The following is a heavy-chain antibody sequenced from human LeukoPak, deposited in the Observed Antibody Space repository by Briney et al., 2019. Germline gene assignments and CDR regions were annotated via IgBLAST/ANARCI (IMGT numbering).Heavy chain of an antibody. Sequence: ASVEVSCKASGYTFTGYYMHWVRQAPGQGLEWMGWINPNSGGTNYAQKFQGRVTMTRDTSISTAYMELSRLRSDDTAVYYCARTPRAVAGTFNYWGQGTLVTVSS. D-gene: IGHD6-19*01. V-gene: IGHV1-2*02. CDR2: INPNSGGT. CDR3: ARTPRAVAGTFNY. J-gene: IGHJ4*02. CDR1: GYTFTGYY.